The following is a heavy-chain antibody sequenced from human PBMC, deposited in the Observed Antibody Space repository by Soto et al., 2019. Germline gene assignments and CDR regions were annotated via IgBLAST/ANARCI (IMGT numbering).Heavy chain of an antibody. J-gene: IGHJ4*02. V-gene: IGHV4-39*01. Sequence: QLQLQESGPGLVKPSETLSLTCIVSGGSVSTSSYYWSWLRQPPGKGLEWIATIFYSGSTYYSPSLKSLVTISVDTSKNQFALRLSSVTAADTAVYYCARLHYDTYFDYWGQVTLVTVSS. CDR3: ARLHYDTYFDY. D-gene: IGHD3-16*01. CDR2: IFYSGST. CDR1: GGSVSTSSYY.